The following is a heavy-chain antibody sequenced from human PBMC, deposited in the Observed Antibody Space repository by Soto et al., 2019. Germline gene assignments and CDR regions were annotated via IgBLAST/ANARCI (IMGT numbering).Heavy chain of an antibody. D-gene: IGHD5-18*01. CDR2: IYYSGST. V-gene: IGHV4-59*01. J-gene: IGHJ4*02. CDR1: GGSISSYY. CDR3: ARDRRGYSYGFDY. Sequence: XETLSLTCTVSGGSISSYYWSWIRQPPGKGLEWIGYIYYSGSTNYNPSLKSRVTISVDTSKNQFSLKLSSVTAADTAVYYCARDRRGYSYGFDYWGQGPLVTVSS.